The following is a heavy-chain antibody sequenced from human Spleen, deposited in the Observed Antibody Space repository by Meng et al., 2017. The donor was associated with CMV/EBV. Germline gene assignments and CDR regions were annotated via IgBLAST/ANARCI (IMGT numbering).Heavy chain of an antibody. CDR2: INHSGST. CDR1: GGSFSGYY. J-gene: IGHJ5*02. Sequence: QVQAEQWGAGLLEPSETLSLTCAVYGGSFSGYYWSWIRQPPGKGLEWIGEINHSGSTNYNPSLKSRVTISVDTSKNQFSLKLSSVTAADTAVYYCARGDVSTYYYGSGSYRGWFDPWGQGTLVTVSS. V-gene: IGHV4-34*01. D-gene: IGHD3-10*01. CDR3: ARGDVSTYYYGSGSYRGWFDP.